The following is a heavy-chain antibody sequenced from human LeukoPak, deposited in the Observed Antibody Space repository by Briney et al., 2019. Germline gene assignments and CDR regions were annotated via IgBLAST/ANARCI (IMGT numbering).Heavy chain of an antibody. CDR3: AKDVGLQSSGPLYNWFDP. CDR1: GFTFSSYG. Sequence: PGRSLRLSCAASGFTFSSYGMHWVRQAPGKGLEWVAVISYDGSNKFYADSVKGRFTISRDNSKNTLYLEMNSLRADDTGLYYCAKDVGLQSSGPLYNWFDPWGQGTLVTVSS. J-gene: IGHJ5*02. D-gene: IGHD3-22*01. CDR2: ISYDGSNK. V-gene: IGHV3-30*18.